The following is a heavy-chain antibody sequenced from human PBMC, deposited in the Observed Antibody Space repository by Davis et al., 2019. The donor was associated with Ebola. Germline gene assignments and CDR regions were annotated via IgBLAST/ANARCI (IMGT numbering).Heavy chain of an antibody. CDR1: GITVSSSY. J-gene: IGHJ4*02. CDR3: ERDLVPCGGDCLVD. D-gene: IGHD2-21*01. CDR2: IYTSGAT. V-gene: IGHV3-53*01. Sequence: GGSLRLSCAASGITVSSSYMSWVRQAPGQGLQWVSVIYTSGATYYADSVKGRLTISRDNSKNMLFLQMNSLRADDTALYYCERDLVPCGGDCLVDWGQGTLVTVSS.